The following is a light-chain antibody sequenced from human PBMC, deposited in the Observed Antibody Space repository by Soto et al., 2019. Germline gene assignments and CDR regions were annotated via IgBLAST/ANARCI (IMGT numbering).Light chain of an antibody. CDR3: QQYGSSGT. J-gene: IGKJ1*01. CDR1: QSVSNNY. V-gene: IGKV3-20*01. Sequence: EIVLTQSPGTLSLPPGERATLSCRASQSVSNNYLAWYQQKPGQAPRLLIYGASNRATGIPDRFGGSGSGTDFTLTISRLEPEDFAVYYCQQYGSSGTFGQGTKVDIK. CDR2: GAS.